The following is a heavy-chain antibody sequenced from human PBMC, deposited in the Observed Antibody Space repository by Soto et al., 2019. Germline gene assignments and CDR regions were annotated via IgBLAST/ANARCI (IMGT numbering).Heavy chain of an antibody. V-gene: IGHV4-59*08. Sequence: SETLSLTCTVSGGSISSYYWSWIRQPPGKGLEWIGYIYYSGSTNYNPSLKSRVTISVDTSKNQFSLKLSSVTAADTAVYYCARLHYYDSSGYYYFDYWGQGTLVTVSS. CDR2: IYYSGST. CDR1: GGSISSYY. D-gene: IGHD3-22*01. CDR3: ARLHYYDSSGYYYFDY. J-gene: IGHJ4*02.